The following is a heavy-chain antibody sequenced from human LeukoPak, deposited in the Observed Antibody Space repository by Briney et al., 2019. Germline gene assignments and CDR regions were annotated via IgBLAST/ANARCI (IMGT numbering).Heavy chain of an antibody. CDR1: GYTFTGYY. CDR2: INPNSGGT. CDR3: ARASGGGSYYYGMDV. Sequence: ASVKVSCKASGYTFTGYYMHWVRQAPGQGLEWMGWINPNSGGTNYAQKFQGRVTMTRDTSISTAYMELSRLRSDDTAVYYCARASGGGSYYYGMDVWDQGTTVTVSS. D-gene: IGHD3-16*01. V-gene: IGHV1-2*02. J-gene: IGHJ6*02.